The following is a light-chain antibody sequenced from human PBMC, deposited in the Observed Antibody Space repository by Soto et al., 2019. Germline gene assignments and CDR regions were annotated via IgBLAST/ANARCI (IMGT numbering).Light chain of an antibody. V-gene: IGKV2-28*01. Sequence: EIVMTQSPLSLTVTPGEPASISCKSSQSLQHNNGNTLLDWYMQKPGQSPQLLIYLASRRAPGAPDRVSGSGSGTEFTLRIRAVEGDDAALYYCMQAVQTARTFGQGAKLEI. CDR1: QSLQHNNGNTL. J-gene: IGKJ1*01. CDR2: LAS. CDR3: MQAVQTART.